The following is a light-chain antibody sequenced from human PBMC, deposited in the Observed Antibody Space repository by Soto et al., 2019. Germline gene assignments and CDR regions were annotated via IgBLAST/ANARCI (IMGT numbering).Light chain of an antibody. CDR2: DAS. CDR1: QDISNY. V-gene: IGKV1-33*01. J-gene: IGKJ5*01. CDR3: QQADSLPIT. Sequence: DIQMTQSPSSLSASVGDRVTITCRASQDISNYLNRYQQRPGKAPKLLIYDASNLERGVPSRFSGTRPGTDFTFAADSQQPDDVAKYYGQQADSLPITYGQGTRLES.